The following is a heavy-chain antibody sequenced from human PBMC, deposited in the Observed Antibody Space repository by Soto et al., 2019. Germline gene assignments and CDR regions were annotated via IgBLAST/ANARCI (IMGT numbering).Heavy chain of an antibody. J-gene: IGHJ4*02. CDR1: GFSFISYA. CDR3: AKGSIEYSASVDN. D-gene: IGHD4-4*01. V-gene: IGHV3-23*01. Sequence: DVQLLESGGGLVQPGGSLRLSFAASGFSFISYALVWVRQAPGKGLEWVSVISARGGSSYFADSVKGRFTISRDNSKNVLSLEMNSLRAEDTAIYFCAKGSIEYSASVDNWGQGTLVLVSS. CDR2: ISARGGSS.